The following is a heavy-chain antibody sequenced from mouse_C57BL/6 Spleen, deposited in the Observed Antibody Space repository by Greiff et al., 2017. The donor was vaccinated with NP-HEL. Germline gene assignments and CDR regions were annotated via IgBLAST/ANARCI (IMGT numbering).Heavy chain of an antibody. CDR3: ARHESGHGYDGSSYWYFDV. CDR1: GYTFTEYT. V-gene: IGHV1-62-2*01. CDR2: FYPGSGSI. Sequence: QVQLQQSGAELVKPGASVKLSCKASGYTFTEYTIHWVKQRSGQGLEWIGWFYPGSGSIKYNEKFKDKATLTADKSSSTVYMELSRLTSEDSAVYFCARHESGHGYDGSSYWYFDVWGTGTTVTVSS. J-gene: IGHJ1*03. D-gene: IGHD1-1*01.